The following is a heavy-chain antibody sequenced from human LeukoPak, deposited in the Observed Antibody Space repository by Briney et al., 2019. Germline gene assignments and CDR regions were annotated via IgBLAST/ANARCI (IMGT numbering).Heavy chain of an antibody. Sequence: GGSLRLSCAASGFTFSSYETNWVRPAPGKGLEWVSYITTSGRTIYYADSVKGRFTISRDNAKNSLYLQMNSLRAEDTAVYYCARGEDYGTNSFDYWGQGTLVTVSS. CDR2: ITTSGRTI. D-gene: IGHD4-17*01. V-gene: IGHV3-48*03. CDR3: ARGEDYGTNSFDY. J-gene: IGHJ4*02. CDR1: GFTFSSYE.